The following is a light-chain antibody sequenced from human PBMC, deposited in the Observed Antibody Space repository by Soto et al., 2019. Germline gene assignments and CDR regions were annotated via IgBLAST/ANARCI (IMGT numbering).Light chain of an antibody. CDR3: SSYTSSSTLYVV. CDR2: DVS. CDR1: NSDIGGYNY. Sequence: QSALTQPASVSGSPGQSITISCTGTNSDIGGYNYVSWYQQHPGKAPKLMIYDVSNRPSGVSNRFSGSKSGNTAPLTISGLQAEDEADYYCSSYTSSSTLYVVFGGGTKLTVL. V-gene: IGLV2-14*01. J-gene: IGLJ2*01.